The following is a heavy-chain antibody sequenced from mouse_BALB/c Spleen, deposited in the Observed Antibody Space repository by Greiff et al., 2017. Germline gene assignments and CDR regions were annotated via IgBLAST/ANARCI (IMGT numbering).Heavy chain of an antibody. V-gene: IGHV5-6*01. CDR1: GFTFSSYG. D-gene: IGHD2-14*01. Sequence: EVQLVESGGDLVKPGGSLKLSCAASGFTFSSYGMSWVRQTPDKRLEWVATISSGGSYTYYPDSVKGRFTISRDNAKNTLYLQMSSLKSEDTAMYYCARSGVRYFDYWGQGTTLTVSS. CDR3: ARSGVRYFDY. CDR2: ISSGGSYT. J-gene: IGHJ2*01.